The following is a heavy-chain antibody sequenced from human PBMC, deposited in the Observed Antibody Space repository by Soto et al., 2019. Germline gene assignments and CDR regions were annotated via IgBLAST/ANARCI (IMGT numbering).Heavy chain of an antibody. CDR2: ISSSGSTI. D-gene: IGHD2-15*01. V-gene: IGHV3-11*01. CDR1: GFTFSDYY. CDR3: ARSELGPNGIVVVVAALLGSAFDI. Sequence: GGSLRLSCAASGFTFSDYYMSWIRQAPGKGLEWVSYISSSGSTIYYADSVKGRFTISRDNAKNSLYLQMNSLRAEDTAVYYCARSELGPNGIVVVVAALLGSAFDIWGQGTMVTVSS. J-gene: IGHJ3*02.